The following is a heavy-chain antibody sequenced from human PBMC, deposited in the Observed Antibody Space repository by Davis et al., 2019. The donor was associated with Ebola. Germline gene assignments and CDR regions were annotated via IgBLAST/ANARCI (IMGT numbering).Heavy chain of an antibody. D-gene: IGHD1-1*01. CDR1: GYTFTSYG. CDR2: INPHNGNT. V-gene: IGHV1-18*04. CDR3: ARAQFPTTSDH. Sequence: ASVKVSCKASGYTFTSYGITWVRQAPGQGLEWMGWINPHNGNTNYAQNVQGRVTVTTDTSTSTAYMEVGILRSDDTAVYYCARAQFPTTSDHWGQGTLVTVSS. J-gene: IGHJ4*02.